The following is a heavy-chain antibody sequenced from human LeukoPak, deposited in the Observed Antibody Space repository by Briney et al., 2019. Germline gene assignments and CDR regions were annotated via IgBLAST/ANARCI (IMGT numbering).Heavy chain of an antibody. D-gene: IGHD6-13*01. CDR1: GFAFSNDW. CDR3: VRWHLATAGAFN. V-gene: IGHV3-74*01. J-gene: IGHJ4*02. CDR2: IPNDGSSP. Sequence: PGGSLRLSCAASGFAFSNDWMHWVRQAPGKGLMWVSRIPNDGSSPTYAGSVKGRFTISRDNAKNTVYLQMNSLRAEDTAVYYCVRWHLATAGAFNWGQGTLVTVSS.